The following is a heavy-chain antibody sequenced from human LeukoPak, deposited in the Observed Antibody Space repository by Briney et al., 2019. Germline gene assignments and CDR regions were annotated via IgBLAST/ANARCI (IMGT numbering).Heavy chain of an antibody. D-gene: IGHD3-10*01. CDR2: IYYSGST. Sequence: SETLSLTCTVSGGSISSYYWSWIRQPPGKGLEWIGYIYYSGSTNYNPSLKSRVTISVDTSKNQFSLKLSSVTAADTAVYYCARQSGQSKNFDYWGQGTLVIVSS. CDR3: ARQSGQSKNFDY. CDR1: GGSISSYY. J-gene: IGHJ4*02. V-gene: IGHV4-59*01.